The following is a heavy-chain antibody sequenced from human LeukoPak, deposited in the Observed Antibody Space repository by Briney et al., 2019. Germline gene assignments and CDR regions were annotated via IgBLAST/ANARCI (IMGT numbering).Heavy chain of an antibody. CDR3: AREKDLELNAFDI. V-gene: IGHV1-18*01. CDR1: GYTFTSYG. D-gene: IGHD1-7*01. Sequence: ASVKVSCKASGYTFTSYGISWVRQPPGQGIEWMGWISAYNGNTNYAQKLQGRVTMTTDTSTSTAYMELRSLRSDDTAVYYCAREKDLELNAFDIWGQGTMVTVSS. J-gene: IGHJ3*02. CDR2: ISAYNGNT.